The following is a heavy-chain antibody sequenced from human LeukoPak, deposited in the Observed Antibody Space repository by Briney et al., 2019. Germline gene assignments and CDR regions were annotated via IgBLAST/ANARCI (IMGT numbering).Heavy chain of an antibody. J-gene: IGHJ6*03. Sequence: GESLRLSCAASGFTFNNYAMSWVRQAPGKGLEWVSSISTGSTYIYYADSVKGRFTISRDNAKNSLYLQMNSLRAEDTAVYFCARDRTSVAAANPFYMDVWGKGTTVTVSS. CDR3: ARDRTSVAAANPFYMDV. CDR2: ISTGSTYI. CDR1: GFTFNNYA. D-gene: IGHD2-2*01. V-gene: IGHV3-21*01.